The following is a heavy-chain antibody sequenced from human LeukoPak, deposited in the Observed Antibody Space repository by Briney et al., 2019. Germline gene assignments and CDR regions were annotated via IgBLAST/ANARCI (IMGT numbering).Heavy chain of an antibody. J-gene: IGHJ4*02. Sequence: GGSLRLSCAASGLTFSDYYMSRIRQAPGKGLEWVSYISSSGSSIFYADSVKGRFTISRDNAKNSLYLQMNSLRAEDTAVYYCARRPYSSSWYYFDYWGQGTLVTVSS. D-gene: IGHD6-13*01. CDR2: ISSSGSSI. CDR1: GLTFSDYY. V-gene: IGHV3-11*04. CDR3: ARRPYSSSWYYFDY.